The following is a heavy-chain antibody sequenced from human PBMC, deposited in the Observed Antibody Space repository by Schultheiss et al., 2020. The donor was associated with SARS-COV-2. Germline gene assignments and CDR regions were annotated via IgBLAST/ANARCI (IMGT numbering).Heavy chain of an antibody. Sequence: GESLKISCAASGFTFSSYGMHWVRQAPGKGLEWVAVISYDGSNKYYADSVKGRFTISRDNSKNTLYLQMNSLRAEDTALYYCAKDIGLRPYGMDVWGQGTTVTVSS. D-gene: IGHD2-21*02. CDR2: ISYDGSNK. V-gene: IGHV3-30*18. CDR3: AKDIGLRPYGMDV. J-gene: IGHJ6*02. CDR1: GFTFSSYG.